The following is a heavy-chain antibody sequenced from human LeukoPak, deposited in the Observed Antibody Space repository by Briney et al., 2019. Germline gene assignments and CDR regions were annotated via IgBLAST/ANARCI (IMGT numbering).Heavy chain of an antibody. V-gene: IGHV3-48*03. CDR2: ISSSGSTI. J-gene: IGHJ4*02. Sequence: GGSLRLSCAASRFTFSSYEMNWVRQAPGRGLEWVSYISSSGSTIYYADSVKGRFTISRDNAKNSLYLQMNSLRAEDTAVYYCARASRGYSYGYNYWGQGTLVTVSS. D-gene: IGHD5-18*01. CDR3: ARASRGYSYGYNY. CDR1: RFTFSSYE.